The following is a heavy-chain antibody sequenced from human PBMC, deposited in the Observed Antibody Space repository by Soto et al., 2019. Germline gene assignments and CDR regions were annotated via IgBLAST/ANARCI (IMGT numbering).Heavy chain of an antibody. CDR1: GDSMTKYY. CDR3: ARTVGAAYYFDF. D-gene: IGHD1-26*01. CDR2: IYTSVST. Sequence: QVQLQESGPGLVKPSETLSLTCTVSGDSMTKYYWSWIRQAAGKGLEWIGRIYTSVSTNYNPSLKSRVTTSIDTSNNHFSLKLKSVTAADTAVYYCARTVGAAYYFDFWGQGALVTVSS. V-gene: IGHV4-4*07. J-gene: IGHJ4*02.